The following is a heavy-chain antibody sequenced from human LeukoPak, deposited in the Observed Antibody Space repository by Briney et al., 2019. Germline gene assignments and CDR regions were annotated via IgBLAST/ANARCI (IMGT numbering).Heavy chain of an antibody. Sequence: ASVKVSCKASGGTFSSYAISWVRQAPGQGLEWMGGIIPIFGTANYAQKFQGRVTITADESTSTAYMELSSLRSEDTAVYYCARELVYSSPYNWFDPWGQGTLVTVSS. CDR3: ARELVYSSPYNWFDP. J-gene: IGHJ5*02. CDR2: IIPIFGTA. CDR1: GGTFSSYA. V-gene: IGHV1-69*13. D-gene: IGHD6-13*01.